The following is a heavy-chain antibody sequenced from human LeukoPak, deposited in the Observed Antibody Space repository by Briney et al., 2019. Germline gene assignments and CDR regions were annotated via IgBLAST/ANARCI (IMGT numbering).Heavy chain of an antibody. CDR3: VRDAIAAAGTGG. J-gene: IGHJ4*02. CDR2: INPKSGGT. D-gene: IGHD6-13*01. Sequence: ASVKVSCKASGCSFTDYYMHWVRQAPGQGLEWMGWINPKSGGTNYAQNFQGRVTMPRDTSISTGYMELSGLRSDDRAVYYCVRDAIAAAGTGGWGQGTLVTVSS. CDR1: GCSFTDYY. V-gene: IGHV1-2*02.